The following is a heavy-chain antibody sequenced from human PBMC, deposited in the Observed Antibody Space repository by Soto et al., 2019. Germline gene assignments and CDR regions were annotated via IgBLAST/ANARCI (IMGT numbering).Heavy chain of an antibody. V-gene: IGHV4-59*01. CDR2: IYYSGST. Sequence: PSETLSLTCTVSGGSISSYYWSWIRQPPGKGLEWIGYIYYSGSTNYNPSLKSRVTISVDTSKNQFSLKLSSVTAADTAVYYCARKNMVDAFDIWGQGTMVTVSS. J-gene: IGHJ3*02. CDR3: ARKNMVDAFDI. D-gene: IGHD3-10*01. CDR1: GGSISSYY.